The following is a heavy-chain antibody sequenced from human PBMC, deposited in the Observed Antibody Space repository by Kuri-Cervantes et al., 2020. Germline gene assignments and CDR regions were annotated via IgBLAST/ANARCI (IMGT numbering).Heavy chain of an antibody. Sequence: SLKISCAASGFTFDDYAMHWVRQAPGKGLEWVSGISWNNGSIGYADSVKGRFTISRDNAKNSLYLQMNSLRAEDTALYYCAKDISTYYYDSSGYGWNGMDVWGQGTTVTVSS. CDR2: ISWNNGSI. D-gene: IGHD3-22*01. CDR3: AKDISTYYYDSSGYGWNGMDV. CDR1: GFTFDDYA. V-gene: IGHV3-9*01. J-gene: IGHJ6*02.